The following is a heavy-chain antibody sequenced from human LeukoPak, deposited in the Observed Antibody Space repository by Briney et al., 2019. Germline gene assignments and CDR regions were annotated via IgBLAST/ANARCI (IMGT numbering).Heavy chain of an antibody. CDR2: IRATAGTT. CDR1: GFTFSSYA. V-gene: IGHV3-23*01. J-gene: IGHJ4*02. CDR3: VRGGYGNEFDY. D-gene: IGHD5-12*01. Sequence: GGSLRLSCAASGFTFSSYAMTWVRQAPGKGLEGVSSIRATAGTTYYEDSVKGRVTIARDNSKNTQWLKMNSLRVEDTAVYYCVRGGYGNEFDYWGQGTLVTVSS.